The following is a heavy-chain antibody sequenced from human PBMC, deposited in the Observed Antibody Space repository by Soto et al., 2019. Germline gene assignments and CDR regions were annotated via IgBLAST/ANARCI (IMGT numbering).Heavy chain of an antibody. CDR2: SHYSGNS. Sequence: VQLLESGPGLVRPSETLSLTCTVSGGSFGSFYWSWVRQPPGKRLEWIGYSHYSGNSNYSTSLRSRGSNSLDTSKNEFSLKLHSVPAADTAVYYCAAGWAPAAGDLWGPGILVTVSS. V-gene: IGHV4-59*03. CDR1: GGSFGSFY. CDR3: AAGWAPAAGDL. J-gene: IGHJ5*02. D-gene: IGHD2-2*01.